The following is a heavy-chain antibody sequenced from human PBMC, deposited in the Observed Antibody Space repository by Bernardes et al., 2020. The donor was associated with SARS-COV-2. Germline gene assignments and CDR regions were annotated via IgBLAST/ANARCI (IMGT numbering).Heavy chain of an antibody. CDR1: EITFSSYG. V-gene: IGHV3-23*01. CDR2: ISKGGDLT. Sequence: GGSLRLSCVASEITFSSYGMAWVRQSPEKGLEWFSSISKGGDLTYYADSVKARFTVSRDNSKNTLYLQLNSLRAEDAALYYCAVIVVSGDWYFDYWGPGSLVTVSS. CDR3: AVIVVSGDWYFDY. J-gene: IGHJ4*02. D-gene: IGHD6-19*01.